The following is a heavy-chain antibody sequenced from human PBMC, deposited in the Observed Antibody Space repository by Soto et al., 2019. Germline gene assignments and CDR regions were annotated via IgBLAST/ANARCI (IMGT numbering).Heavy chain of an antibody. J-gene: IGHJ4*02. D-gene: IGHD3-22*01. CDR3: ARSSGFYYVDY. Sequence: QVQLVQSGAEVKKPGASVKVSCKASGYTFTSYAMHWVRQAPGQRLEWMGWINAGNGNTKYSQKFQGRVTITSDTSASTAYIVLPSLRSDDTAVYYCARSSGFYYVDYWGQGTLVTVSS. CDR1: GYTFTSYA. CDR2: INAGNGNT. V-gene: IGHV1-3*01.